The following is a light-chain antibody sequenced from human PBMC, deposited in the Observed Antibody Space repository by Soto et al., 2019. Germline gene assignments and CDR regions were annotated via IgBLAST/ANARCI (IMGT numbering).Light chain of an antibody. CDR2: KAS. V-gene: IGKV1-5*03. CDR1: QDISSW. J-gene: IGKJ2*01. CDR3: QQTYSTPYT. Sequence: DIQMTQSPSTLSASVGDRVTITCRASQDISSWLAWYQQKSGKVPTLLIYKASSLESGVPSRFSGSGSGTDFTLTITSLQPADFATYFCQQTYSTPYTFGQGTQLEFK.